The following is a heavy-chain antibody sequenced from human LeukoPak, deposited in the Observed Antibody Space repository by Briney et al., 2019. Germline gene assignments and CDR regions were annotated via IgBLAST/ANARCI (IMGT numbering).Heavy chain of an antibody. Sequence: SETLSLTCAVSGYSISSGYYWGWIRQPPGKGLEWIGSIYHSGSTYYNPSLKSRVTISVDTSKNQFSLKLSSVTAADTAVYYCARREGYCSSTSCYKAGYFDYWGQGTLVTVSS. CDR1: GYSISSGYY. D-gene: IGHD2-2*02. V-gene: IGHV4-38-2*01. CDR2: IYHSGST. CDR3: ARREGYCSSTSCYKAGYFDY. J-gene: IGHJ4*02.